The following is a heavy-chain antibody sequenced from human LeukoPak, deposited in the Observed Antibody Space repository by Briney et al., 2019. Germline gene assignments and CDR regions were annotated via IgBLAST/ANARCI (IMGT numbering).Heavy chain of an antibody. CDR2: IDYSGTT. D-gene: IGHD3-3*01. V-gene: IGHV4-39*07. J-gene: IGHJ6*03. CDR3: VRQFDFPTRYYYYYYMDV. CDR1: GGSISSSNYY. Sequence: SETLSLTCTVSGGSISSSNYYWGWVRQPPGKGLEWIGSIDYSGTTYYNPSLKSRVVISEDTSKNQFSLKLSSVTAPDTAVYYCVRQFDFPTRYYYYYYMDVWGKGTTVTVSS.